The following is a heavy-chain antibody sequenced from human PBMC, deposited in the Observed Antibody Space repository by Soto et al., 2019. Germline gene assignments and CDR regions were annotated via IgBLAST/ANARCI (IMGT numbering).Heavy chain of an antibody. CDR2: MNPNSGNT. Sequence: ASVKVSCKASGYTFTSYDINWVRQATGQGLGWMGWMNPNSGNTGYAQKFQGRVTRTRYTSISTAYMELSSLTSEDTAVYYCARGILELSYYYYYMDVWGKGTTVTVSS. D-gene: IGHD1-7*01. V-gene: IGHV1-8*01. J-gene: IGHJ6*03. CDR1: GYTFTSYD. CDR3: ARGILELSYYYYYMDV.